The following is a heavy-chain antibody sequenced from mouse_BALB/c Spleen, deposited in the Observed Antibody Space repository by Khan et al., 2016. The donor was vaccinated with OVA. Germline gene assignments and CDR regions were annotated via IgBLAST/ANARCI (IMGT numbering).Heavy chain of an antibody. D-gene: IGHD2-10*01. CDR2: IWSDGST. V-gene: IGHV2-6-1*01. Sequence: QVQLKESGPGLVAPSQSLSITCTISGFSLTNYGVHWVRQPPGKGLEWLVVIWSDGSTTYNSALKSRLTISKDNSKSQVFLKMNSRQPDDTDVYFWARQTYYQDNNKDYGGQGTSFTVSS. CDR3: ARQTYYQDNNKDY. J-gene: IGHJ4*01. CDR1: GFSLTNYG.